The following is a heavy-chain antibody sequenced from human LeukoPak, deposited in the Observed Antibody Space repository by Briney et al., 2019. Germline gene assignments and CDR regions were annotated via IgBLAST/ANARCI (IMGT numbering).Heavy chain of an antibody. V-gene: IGHV1-2*02. Sequence: GASVNVSFKPSLYTFTVYFMHWVRQAPGQGLEWMGLINANSGGTNYAQKFQGRVTMTRDTSISTAYMDLSRLRSDDTAVYYCARGGLPVYYYYMDVWGKGTTVTISS. D-gene: IGHD3-16*01. J-gene: IGHJ6*03. CDR2: INANSGGT. CDR3: ARGGLPVYYYYMDV. CDR1: LYTFTVYF.